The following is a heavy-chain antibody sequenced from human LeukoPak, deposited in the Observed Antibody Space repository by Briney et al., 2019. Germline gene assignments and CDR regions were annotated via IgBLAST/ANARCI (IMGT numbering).Heavy chain of an antibody. Sequence: PSETLSLTCTVSGGSISSYYWSWIRQPPGKGLEWIGSIYYSGSTYYNPSLKSRVTISVDTSKNQFSLKLSSVTAADTAVYYCARGWEVEDAFDIWGQGTMVTVSS. D-gene: IGHD1-1*01. V-gene: IGHV4-59*05. CDR1: GGSISSYY. CDR2: IYYSGST. J-gene: IGHJ3*02. CDR3: ARGWEVEDAFDI.